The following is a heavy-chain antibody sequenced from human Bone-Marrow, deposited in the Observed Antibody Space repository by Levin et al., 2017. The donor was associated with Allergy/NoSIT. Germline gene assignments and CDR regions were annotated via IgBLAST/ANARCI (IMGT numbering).Heavy chain of an antibody. CDR1: GFTFDDYG. V-gene: IGHV3-20*01. CDR3: ARAMGPHGDYEFGWFDP. D-gene: IGHD4-17*01. Sequence: GGSLRLSCAASGFTFDDYGMSWVRQAPGKGLEWVSGINWNGGSTGYADSVKGRFTISRDNAKNSLYLQMNSLRAEDTALYHCARAMGPHGDYEFGWFDPWGQGTLVTVSS. CDR2: INWNGGST. J-gene: IGHJ5*02.